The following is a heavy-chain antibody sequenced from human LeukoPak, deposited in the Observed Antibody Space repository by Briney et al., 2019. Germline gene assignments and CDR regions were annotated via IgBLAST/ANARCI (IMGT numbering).Heavy chain of an antibody. D-gene: IGHD3-16*01. J-gene: IGHJ6*03. CDR1: GGSISSSSYY. CDR2: IYYSGST. Sequence: PSETLSLTCTVSGGSISSSSYYWGWTRQPPGKGLEWIGSIYYSGSTNYNPSLKSRVTISVDTSKNQFSLKLSSVTAADTAVYYCARVALYDYVWGSYGDYYYMDVWGKGTTVTVSS. V-gene: IGHV4-39*07. CDR3: ARVALYDYVWGSYGDYYYMDV.